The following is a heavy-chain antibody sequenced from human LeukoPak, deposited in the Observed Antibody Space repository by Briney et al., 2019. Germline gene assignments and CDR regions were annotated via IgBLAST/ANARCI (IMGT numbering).Heavy chain of an antibody. Sequence: PGGCLSLSCVASGFTLSRLWMSWVRQAAGSGRGWVANIKKDGSEKNYVDSVKGRFTISRDNAKNLVYLQMTSLRVENTATYYCAREGSGYDYWGQGTLVVVSS. CDR2: IKKDGSEK. CDR3: AREGSGYDY. V-gene: IGHV3-7*01. J-gene: IGHJ4*02. CDR1: GFTLSRLW. D-gene: IGHD2-15*01.